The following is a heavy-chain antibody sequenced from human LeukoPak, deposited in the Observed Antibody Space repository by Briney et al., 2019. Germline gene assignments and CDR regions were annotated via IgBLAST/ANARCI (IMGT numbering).Heavy chain of an antibody. D-gene: IGHD3-10*01. Sequence: PGGSLRLSCAAAGFTFSICWMHWVRQSPGKGLVWVSRINSDGSSTSYADSVKGRFTISRDNANNTLDLQMNGLSAEDTAVYYCAKDRRITMLRGVTRRGWFDPWSQGTLVIVSS. CDR3: AKDRRITMLRGVTRRGWFDP. J-gene: IGHJ5*02. V-gene: IGHV3-74*01. CDR1: GFTFSICW. CDR2: INSDGSST.